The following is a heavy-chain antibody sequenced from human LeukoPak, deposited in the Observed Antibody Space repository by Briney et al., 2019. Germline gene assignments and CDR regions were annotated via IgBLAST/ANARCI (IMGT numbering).Heavy chain of an antibody. CDR2: TNQDGSEK. V-gene: IGHV3-7*03. Sequence: PGGSLRLSCAASGITFSRFWMSWVRQAPGKGLQWVANTNQDGSEKHYVDSVKGRFTISRDNAENSLYLQTNSLRAEDTAVYYCASGGHLDYWGQGALVTVAS. CDR3: ASGGHLDY. CDR1: GITFSRFW. D-gene: IGHD3-16*01. J-gene: IGHJ4*02.